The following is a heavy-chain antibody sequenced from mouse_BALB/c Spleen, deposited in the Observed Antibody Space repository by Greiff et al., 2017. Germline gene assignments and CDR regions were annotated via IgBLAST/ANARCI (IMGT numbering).Heavy chain of an antibody. Sequence: DVMLVESGGGLVKPGGSLKLSCAASGFTFSSYAMSWVRQTPEKRLEWVASISSGGSTYYPDSVKGRFTISRDNARNILYLQMSSLRSEDTAMYYCARPYGPYAMDYWGQGTSVTVSS. CDR2: ISSGGST. CDR3: ARPYGPYAMDY. D-gene: IGHD1-1*02. J-gene: IGHJ4*01. V-gene: IGHV5-6-5*01. CDR1: GFTFSSYA.